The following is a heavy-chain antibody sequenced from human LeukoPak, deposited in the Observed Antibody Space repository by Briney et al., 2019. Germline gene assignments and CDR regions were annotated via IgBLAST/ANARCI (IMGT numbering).Heavy chain of an antibody. CDR3: ARGEPYYYYYGMDV. V-gene: IGHV3-74*01. D-gene: IGHD1-14*01. CDR1: GFTFRNYA. CDR2: INSDGSST. Sequence: GASLRLSCAASGFTFRNYAMSWVRQAPGKGLEWVSRINSDGSSTSYADSVKGRFTISRDNAKNTLYLQMNSLRAEDTAVYYCARGEPYYYYYGMDVWGKGTTVTVSS. J-gene: IGHJ6*04.